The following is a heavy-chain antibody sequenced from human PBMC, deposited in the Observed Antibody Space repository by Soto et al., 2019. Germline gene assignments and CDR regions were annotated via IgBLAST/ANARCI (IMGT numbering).Heavy chain of an antibody. Sequence: GSSLRLSCAASGFTLSSYAMTWVLQAAGTGLEWVSSISASGVRTYYADAVKGRFATSRDSSNNTLYLQMNSLRAEDTALYYCAKVLMGDWFGDLVHYYSGMDVWGQGSTVTVSS. CDR2: ISASGVRT. D-gene: IGHD3-10*01. CDR3: AKVLMGDWFGDLVHYYSGMDV. CDR1: GFTLSSYA. J-gene: IGHJ6*02. V-gene: IGHV3-23*01.